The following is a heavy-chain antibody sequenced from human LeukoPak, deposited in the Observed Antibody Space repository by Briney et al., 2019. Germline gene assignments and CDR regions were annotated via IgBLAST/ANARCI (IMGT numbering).Heavy chain of an antibody. V-gene: IGHV1-8*01. Sequence: ASVEVSCKASGYTFTSYDINWVRQATGQGLEWMGWMSPKSGNTGYAPKFQDRVAMTRDTSISTAYMELNSLRSEDTAVYYCVRTPPNWGADYWGRGTLVTVSS. CDR2: MSPKSGNT. CDR3: VRTPPNWGADY. J-gene: IGHJ4*02. CDR1: GYTFTSYD. D-gene: IGHD7-27*01.